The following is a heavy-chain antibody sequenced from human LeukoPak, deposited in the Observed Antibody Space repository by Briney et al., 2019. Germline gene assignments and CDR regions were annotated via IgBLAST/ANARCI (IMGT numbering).Heavy chain of an antibody. D-gene: IGHD3-10*01. V-gene: IGHV4-34*04. CDR1: GGSFSGYY. CDR2: INHSGST. Sequence: SETLSLTCAVYGGSFSGYYWSWIRQPPGKGLEWIGEINHSGSTNHNPSLKSRATISIDTSKNQFSLKLTSVTAADTAVYYCARAGFGLAPHRGTPFDYWGQGTLVTVSS. J-gene: IGHJ4*02. CDR3: ARAGFGLAPHRGTPFDY.